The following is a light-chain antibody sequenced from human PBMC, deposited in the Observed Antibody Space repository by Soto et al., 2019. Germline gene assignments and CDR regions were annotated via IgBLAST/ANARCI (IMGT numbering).Light chain of an antibody. Sequence: EVVWTQSPATLSLSPGERATLSCRASQSVSSSLAWYQQKHGQAPRLLIFDASTRATGIPARFSGSGSETDFTLTISSLEPQPFAVYSCQQRSVWPPPITFGQGTRLEIK. CDR3: QQRSVWPPPIT. V-gene: IGKV3-11*01. CDR2: DAS. J-gene: IGKJ5*01. CDR1: QSVSSS.